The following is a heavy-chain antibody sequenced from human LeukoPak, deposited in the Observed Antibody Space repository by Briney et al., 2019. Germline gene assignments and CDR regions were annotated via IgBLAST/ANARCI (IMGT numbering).Heavy chain of an antibody. V-gene: IGHV3-74*01. CDR3: ASPTYYYDSSGYYG. D-gene: IGHD3-22*01. CDR1: GFTFSSYW. Sequence: GGSLRLSCAASGFTFSSYWMHWVRQAPGKGLVWVSRINSDGSSTSYADSVKGRFTISRDNAKSTLYLQMNSLRAEDTAVYYCASPTYYYDSSGYYGWGQGTLVTVSS. J-gene: IGHJ4*02. CDR2: INSDGSST.